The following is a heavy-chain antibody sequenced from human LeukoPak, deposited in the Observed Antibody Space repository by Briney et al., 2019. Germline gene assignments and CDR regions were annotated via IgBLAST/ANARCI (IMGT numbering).Heavy chain of an antibody. CDR1: GGTFSSYA. CDR3: ARGTGYCSSTSCYTFDY. D-gene: IGHD2-2*02. V-gene: IGHV1-69*13. Sequence: SVKVSCKASGGTFSSYAISWVRQAPGQGLEWMGGIIPIFGTANYAQKFQGGVTITADESTSTAYMELSSLRSEDTAVYYCARGTGYCSSTSCYTFDYWGQGTLVTVPS. J-gene: IGHJ4*02. CDR2: IIPIFGTA.